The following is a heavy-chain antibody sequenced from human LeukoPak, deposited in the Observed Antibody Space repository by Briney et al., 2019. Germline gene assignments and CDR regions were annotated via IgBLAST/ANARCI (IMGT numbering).Heavy chain of an antibody. CDR3: AREPYYYGSGSTGAPYDC. CDR1: GGSISSGSYY. D-gene: IGHD3-10*01. J-gene: IGHJ4*02. V-gene: IGHV4-61*02. CDR2: IYTSGST. Sequence: PSETLSLTCTVSGGSISSGSYYWSWIRQPAGKGLEWIGRIYTSGSTNYNPSLKSRVTISVDTSKNQFSLKLSSVTAADTAVYYCAREPYYYGSGSTGAPYDCWGQGTLVTVSS.